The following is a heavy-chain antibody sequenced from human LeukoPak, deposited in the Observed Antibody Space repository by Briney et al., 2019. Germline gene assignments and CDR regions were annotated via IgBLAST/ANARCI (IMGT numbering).Heavy chain of an antibody. CDR2: ISGDSGST. V-gene: IGHV3-43*02. Sequence: GGSLRLSCAASGFTFDNYAIHWVRQAPGKGLEWVPLISGDSGSTYYADSMKGRFTISRDNSKNSLYLQMNSLRTEDTALYYCARDSQEFFQHWGQGTLVTVSS. CDR3: ARDSQEFFQH. CDR1: GFTFDNYA. J-gene: IGHJ1*01.